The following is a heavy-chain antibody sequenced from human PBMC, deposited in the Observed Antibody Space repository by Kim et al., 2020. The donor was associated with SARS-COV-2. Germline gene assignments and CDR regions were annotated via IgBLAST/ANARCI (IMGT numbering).Heavy chain of an antibody. CDR2: IVVGSGNT. Sequence: SVKVSCKASGFTFTSSAVQWVRQARGQRLEWIGWIVVGSGNTNYAQKFQERVTITRDMSTSTAYMELSSLRSEDTAVYYCAGYSGYVLRGGMDVWGQGTTVTVSS. J-gene: IGHJ6*02. CDR3: AGYSGYVLRGGMDV. CDR1: GFTFTSSA. D-gene: IGHD5-12*01. V-gene: IGHV1-58*01.